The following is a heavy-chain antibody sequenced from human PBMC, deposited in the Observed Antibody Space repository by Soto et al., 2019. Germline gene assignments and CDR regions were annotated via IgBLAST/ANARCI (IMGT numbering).Heavy chain of an antibody. D-gene: IGHD2-2*01. CDR1: GFTFSNYW. J-gene: IGHJ6*02. CDR2: INSDGSST. CDR3: AKSLSTAVNYGLDV. Sequence: GGSLRLSCAASGFTFSNYWMHWVRQAPGKGLVWVSRINSDGSSTRYADSVKGRFAVSRDNSKNTLFLHMNSLGAEDTAVYYCAKSLSTAVNYGLDVWGQGTSVTVSS. V-gene: IGHV3-74*01.